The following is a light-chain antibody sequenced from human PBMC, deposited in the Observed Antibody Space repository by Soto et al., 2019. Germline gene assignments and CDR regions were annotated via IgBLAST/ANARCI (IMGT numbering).Light chain of an antibody. Sequence: QSVLTQPPSASGTPGQRVTISCSGSSSNIGSNYVYWYQQLPGTAPKLLIYRNNQRPSGVPDRFSGSKSGTSASLAISGLRSEDGADYYCAAWDDSLSVVVVFGGGTKLTVL. V-gene: IGLV1-47*01. J-gene: IGLJ2*01. CDR2: RNN. CDR1: SSNIGSNY. CDR3: AAWDDSLSVVVV.